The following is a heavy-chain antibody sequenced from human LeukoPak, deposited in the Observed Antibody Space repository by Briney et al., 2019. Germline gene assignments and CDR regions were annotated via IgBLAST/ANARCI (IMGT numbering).Heavy chain of an antibody. CDR1: GFTFSSYA. D-gene: IGHD6-25*01. Sequence: GGSPRLSCAASGFTFSSYAMSWVRQAPGKGPEWVSTISIDGGRTYYADSVKGRFTVSRDTSKNTLYLQMNSLRAEDTAVYYCARKGIGSSRYQNMDVWGKGTTVTVCS. V-gene: IGHV3-23*01. CDR3: ARKGIGSSRYQNMDV. CDR2: ISIDGGRT. J-gene: IGHJ6*03.